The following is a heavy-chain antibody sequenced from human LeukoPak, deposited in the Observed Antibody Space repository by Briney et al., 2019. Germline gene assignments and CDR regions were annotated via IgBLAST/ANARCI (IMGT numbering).Heavy chain of an antibody. Sequence: PSETLSLTCTVSGGSISSYYWSWIRQPPGKGLEWIGYIYYSGSTNYNPFLKSRVTISVDTSKNQFSLKLSSVTAADTAVYYCARSQGSSGWYALYYYGMDVWGQGTTVTVSS. J-gene: IGHJ6*02. CDR2: IYYSGST. CDR1: GGSISSYY. D-gene: IGHD6-19*01. V-gene: IGHV4-59*12. CDR3: ARSQGSSGWYALYYYGMDV.